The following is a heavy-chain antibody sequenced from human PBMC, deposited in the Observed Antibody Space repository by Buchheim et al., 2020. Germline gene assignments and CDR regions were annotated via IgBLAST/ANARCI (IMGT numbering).Heavy chain of an antibody. Sequence: QVQLVESGGGVVQPGRSLRLSCAASGFTFSSYAMHWVRQAPGKGLEWVAVISYDGSNKYYADSVKGRFTISRDNSKNTLYLQMNSLRAEDTAVYYCARDYYDSSGYPIPGDYWGQGTL. J-gene: IGHJ4*02. CDR3: ARDYYDSSGYPIPGDY. CDR1: GFTFSSYA. V-gene: IGHV3-30-3*01. CDR2: ISYDGSNK. D-gene: IGHD3-22*01.